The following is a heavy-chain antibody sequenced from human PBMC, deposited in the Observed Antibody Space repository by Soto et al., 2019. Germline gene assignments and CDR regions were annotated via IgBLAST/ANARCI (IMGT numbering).Heavy chain of an antibody. J-gene: IGHJ4*02. Sequence: ASVKVSCKAAGYTFTSYVISWVRQAPGQGLEWMGWISGYNGNTNYAQKFQGRVTMTTDTSTTTAYMELRSLTSDDTAVYYCARDIEAAGAYWGQGTLVTVSS. CDR1: GYTFTSYV. CDR3: ARDIEAAGAY. CDR2: ISGYNGNT. V-gene: IGHV1-18*01. D-gene: IGHD6-13*01.